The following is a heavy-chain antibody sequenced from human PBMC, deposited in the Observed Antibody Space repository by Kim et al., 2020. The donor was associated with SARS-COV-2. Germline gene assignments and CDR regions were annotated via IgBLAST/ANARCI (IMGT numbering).Heavy chain of an antibody. CDR2: GTQ. CDR3: ARAWQLVLDF. Sequence: GTQNYTPRFQGRVTITADESTNTAYMVLSSLKSDDTAVYYCARAWQLVLDFWGQGSLVTVSS. J-gene: IGHJ4*02. V-gene: IGHV1-69*01. D-gene: IGHD6-6*01.